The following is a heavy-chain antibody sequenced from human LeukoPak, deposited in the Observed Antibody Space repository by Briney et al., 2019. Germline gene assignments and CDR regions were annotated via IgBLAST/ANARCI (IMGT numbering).Heavy chain of an antibody. J-gene: IGHJ5*01. Sequence: SETLTLTCAVSGGSFSGYSWNWIRQPPGKGLEWIGEINQSGSTKYNPSLKSRVTISIDTSKSQFSMRLNSVTAADTALYYCARCDSGGWFFDSWGQGALVTVSS. CDR3: ARCDSGGWFFDS. CDR2: INQSGST. D-gene: IGHD6-19*01. CDR1: GGSFSGYS. V-gene: IGHV4-34*01.